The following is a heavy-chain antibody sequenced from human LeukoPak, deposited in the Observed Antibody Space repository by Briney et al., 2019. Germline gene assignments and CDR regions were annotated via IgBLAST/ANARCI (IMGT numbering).Heavy chain of an antibody. CDR2: ISSSGSTI. Sequence: GGSLRLSCAASGFTFSSYEMNWVRQAPGKGLEWVSYISSSGSTIYYADSVKGRFTISRDNAKNSLYLQMNSLRAEDTAVYYCARDRQQLVGFYYYYGMDVWGQGTTVTVSS. D-gene: IGHD6-13*01. CDR3: ARDRQQLVGFYYYYGMDV. CDR1: GFTFSSYE. J-gene: IGHJ6*02. V-gene: IGHV3-48*03.